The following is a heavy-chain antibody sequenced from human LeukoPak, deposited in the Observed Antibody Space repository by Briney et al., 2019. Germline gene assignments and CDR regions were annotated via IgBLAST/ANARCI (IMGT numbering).Heavy chain of an antibody. D-gene: IGHD3-3*01. CDR3: ARGGGYDFWSGYYYDAFDI. CDR2: INPNSGGT. CDR1: GYTFTGYY. J-gene: IGHJ3*02. Sequence: ASVKASCKASGYTFTGYYMHWVRQAPGQGLEWMGWINPNSGGTSYAQKFQGWVTMTRDTSISTAYMELSRLRSDDTAVYYCARGGGYDFWSGYYYDAFDIWGQGTMVTVSS. V-gene: IGHV1-2*04.